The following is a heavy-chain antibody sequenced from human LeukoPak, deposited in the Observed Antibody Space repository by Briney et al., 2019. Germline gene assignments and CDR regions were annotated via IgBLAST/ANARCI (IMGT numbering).Heavy chain of an antibody. CDR2: INHSGST. CDR3: ARRRGVRELRRPYFDY. Sequence: PSETLSLTCAVYGGSFSGYYWSWIRQLPGKGLEWIGEINHSGSTNYNPSLKSRVTISVDTSKNQFSLKLSSVTAADTAVYYCARRRGVRELRRPYFDYWGQGTLVTVSS. CDR1: GGSFSGYY. D-gene: IGHD1-26*01. J-gene: IGHJ4*02. V-gene: IGHV4-34*01.